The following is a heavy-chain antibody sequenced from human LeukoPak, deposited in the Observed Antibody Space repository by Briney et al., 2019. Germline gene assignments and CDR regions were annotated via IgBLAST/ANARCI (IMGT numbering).Heavy chain of an antibody. J-gene: IGHJ2*01. D-gene: IGHD3-22*01. CDR1: GYTFTGFY. CDR3: ARGRTNYYDSSGSWYFDL. CDR2: INPYSGDT. Sequence: ASVKVSCKTSGYTFTGFYMHWVRQAPGQGLEWMGWINPYSGDTNYAQKFQGRVSMTRDTSISTAYMELSSLRSEDTAVYYCARGRTNYYDSSGSWYFDLWGRGTLVTVSS. V-gene: IGHV1-2*02.